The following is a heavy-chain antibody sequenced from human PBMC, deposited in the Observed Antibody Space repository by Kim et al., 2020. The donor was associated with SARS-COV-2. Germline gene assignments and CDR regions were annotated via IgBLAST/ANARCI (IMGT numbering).Heavy chain of an antibody. Sequence: GGSLRLSCAASGFTFSSYGMHWVRQAPGKGLEWVAVIWYDGSNKYYADSVKGRFTISRDNSKNTLYLQMNSLRAEDTAVDYCAREGQVVPANRYYFDYWG. D-gene: IGHD2-2*01. CDR1: GFTFSSYG. CDR2: IWYDGSNK. CDR3: AREGQVVPANRYYFDY. J-gene: IGHJ4*01. V-gene: IGHV3-33*01.